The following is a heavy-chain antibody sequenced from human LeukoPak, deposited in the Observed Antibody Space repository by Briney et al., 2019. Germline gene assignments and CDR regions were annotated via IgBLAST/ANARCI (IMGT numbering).Heavy chain of an antibody. CDR1: GFTVSSNY. J-gene: IGHJ3*02. CDR2: IYSGGST. Sequence: GGSLRLSCAASGFTVSSNYMSWVRQAPGKGLEWVSVIYSGGSTYYADSGKGRFTISRDNSKNTLYLQMNSLRAEDTAVYYCARHRDGYRLDAFDIWGQGTMVTVSS. CDR3: ARHRDGYRLDAFDI. V-gene: IGHV3-53*01. D-gene: IGHD5-24*01.